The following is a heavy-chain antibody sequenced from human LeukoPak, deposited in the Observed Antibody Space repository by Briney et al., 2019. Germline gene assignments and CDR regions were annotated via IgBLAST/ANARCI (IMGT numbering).Heavy chain of an antibody. Sequence: SETLSLTCAVYGGSFSGYYWGWIRQPPGKGLEWIGEINHNGSTNYNPSLKSRVTISVDTSKNQFSLKLSSVTAADTAVYYCARGNYGYYGMDVWGQGTTVTVSS. CDR1: GGSFSGYY. CDR3: ARGNYGYYGMDV. D-gene: IGHD3-10*01. CDR2: INHNGST. V-gene: IGHV4-34*01. J-gene: IGHJ6*02.